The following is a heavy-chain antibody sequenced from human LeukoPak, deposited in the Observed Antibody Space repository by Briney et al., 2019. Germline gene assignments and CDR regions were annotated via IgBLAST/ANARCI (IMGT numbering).Heavy chain of an antibody. D-gene: IGHD3-3*01. Sequence: ASVKVSCKASGYTFTSYYMHWVRQAPGQGLEWMGIINPSGGSTSYAQKFQGRVTMTRDTSTSTVYMELSSLRPEDTAVYYCRTIFGVAPRYYMDVWGKGTTVTVSS. CDR3: RTIFGVAPRYYMDV. J-gene: IGHJ6*03. CDR2: INPSGGST. CDR1: GYTFTSYY. V-gene: IGHV1-46*01.